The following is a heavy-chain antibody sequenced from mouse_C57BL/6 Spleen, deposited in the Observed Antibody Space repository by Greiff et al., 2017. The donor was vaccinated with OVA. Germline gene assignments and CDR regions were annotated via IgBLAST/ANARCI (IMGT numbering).Heavy chain of an antibody. D-gene: IGHD2-5*01. V-gene: IGHV1-55*01. CDR3: ARYSNYFDY. Sequence: QVQLKQPGAELVKPGASVKMSCKASGYTFTSYWITWVKQRPGQGLEWIGDIYPGSGSTNYNEKFKSKATLTVDTSSSTANMQLSSLTSEDSAVYYCARYSNYFDYWGQGTTLTVSS. CDR1: GYTFTSYW. J-gene: IGHJ2*01. CDR2: IYPGSGST.